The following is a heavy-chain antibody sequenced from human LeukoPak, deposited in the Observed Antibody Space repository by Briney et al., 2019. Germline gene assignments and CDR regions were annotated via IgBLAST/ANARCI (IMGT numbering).Heavy chain of an antibody. Sequence: PGGSLRLSCAASGFTFSSYAMHWVRQAPGKGLEYVSAISSNGGSTYYANSVKGRFTISRDNSKNTLYIQMGSLRAEDMAVYYCARRWNDYGDPDGGWFDPWGQGTLVTVSS. D-gene: IGHD4-17*01. V-gene: IGHV3-64*01. CDR1: GFTFSSYA. CDR2: ISSNGGST. CDR3: ARRWNDYGDPDGGWFDP. J-gene: IGHJ5*02.